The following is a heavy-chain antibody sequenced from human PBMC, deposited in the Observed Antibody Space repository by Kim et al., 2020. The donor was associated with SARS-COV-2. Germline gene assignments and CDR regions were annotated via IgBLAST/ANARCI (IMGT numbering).Heavy chain of an antibody. CDR2: ISSSSSYI. Sequence: GGSLRLSCAASGFTFSSYSMNWVRQAPGKGLEWVSSISSSSSYIYYADSVKGRFTISRDNAKNSLYLQMNSLRAEDTAVYYCAGPGPSSRNHNDYWGQGTLVTVSS. V-gene: IGHV3-21*01. D-gene: IGHD6-13*01. CDR1: GFTFSSYS. CDR3: AGPGPSSRNHNDY. J-gene: IGHJ4*02.